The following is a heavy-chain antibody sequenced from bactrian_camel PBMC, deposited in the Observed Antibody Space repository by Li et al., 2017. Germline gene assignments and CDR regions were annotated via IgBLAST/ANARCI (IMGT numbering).Heavy chain of an antibody. CDR3: VRISMGY. J-gene: IGHJ6*01. CDR2: IDSDGRT. V-gene: IGHV3S9*01. CDR1: GYGYRSYY. Sequence: HVQLVESGGGSVQAGDSLRLSCAASGYGYRSYYMGWFRQVPGKEREGVARIDSDGRTIYEDSVKGRFTISRDNTKNTVALQMNSLKSEDPGVYYCVRISMGYWGQGTQVTVS.